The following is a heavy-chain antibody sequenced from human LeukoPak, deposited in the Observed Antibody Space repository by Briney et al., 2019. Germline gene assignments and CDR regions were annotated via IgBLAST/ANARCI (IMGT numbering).Heavy chain of an antibody. D-gene: IGHD3-10*01. Sequence: GGSLRLSCAASGFTFSNYNMNWVRQAPGQGLEWVSYIGTGSSTFYADSVKGRFTISRDNGKNSLYLQMNSLRDEDTAVYYCAREFPMGIPAAFDPWGQGTQVTVSS. CDR2: IGTGSST. CDR3: AREFPMGIPAAFDP. CDR1: GFTFSNYN. J-gene: IGHJ5*02. V-gene: IGHV3-48*02.